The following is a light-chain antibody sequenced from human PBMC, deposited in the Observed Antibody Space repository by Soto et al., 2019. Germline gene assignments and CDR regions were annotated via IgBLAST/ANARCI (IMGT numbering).Light chain of an antibody. V-gene: IGKV1-12*01. Sequence: DLQMTQSPSSVSASLGDRVTITCRASQGISSWLAWYQQKTGKAPKLLIYAESSLQSGVPSRLSGSGSGTDLNLTISRLQPEDFATYYCQKANSFPLTCGGGTKVDIK. CDR2: AES. CDR3: QKANSFPLT. CDR1: QGISSW. J-gene: IGKJ4*01.